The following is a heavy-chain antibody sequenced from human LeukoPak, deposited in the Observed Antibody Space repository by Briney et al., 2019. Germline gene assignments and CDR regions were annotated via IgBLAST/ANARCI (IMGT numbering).Heavy chain of an antibody. CDR2: INPNSGGT. V-gene: IGHV1-2*02. D-gene: IGHD4-17*01. Sequence: ASVKVSCKASGYTFTGSYIHWVRLAPGQGLEWMGWINPNSGGTNYAQKFQGRVTMTRDTSISTAYMELSRLRSDDTAVYYCARGIGDYSALVDYWGQGTLVTVSS. J-gene: IGHJ4*02. CDR1: GYTFTGSY. CDR3: ARGIGDYSALVDY.